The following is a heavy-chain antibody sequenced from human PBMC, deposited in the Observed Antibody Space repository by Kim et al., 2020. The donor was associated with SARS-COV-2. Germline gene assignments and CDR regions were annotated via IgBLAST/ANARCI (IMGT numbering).Heavy chain of an antibody. CDR2: IYYSGST. D-gene: IGHD1-1*01. V-gene: IGHV4-31*03. CDR1: GGSISSGGYY. CDR3: ARMTSLQTHNWFDP. Sequence: SETLSLTCTVSGGSISSGGYYWSWIRQHPGKGLEWIGYIYYSGSTYYNPSLKSRVTISVDTSKNQFSLKLSSVTAADTAVYYCARMTSLQTHNWFDPWGQGTLVTVSS. J-gene: IGHJ5*02.